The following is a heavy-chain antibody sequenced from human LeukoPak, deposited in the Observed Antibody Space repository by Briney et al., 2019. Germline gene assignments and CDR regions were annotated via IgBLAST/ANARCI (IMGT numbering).Heavy chain of an antibody. D-gene: IGHD2-15*01. Sequence: SETLSLTCTVSGGSISSYYWSWIRQPPGKGLEWIGYIYTSGRTNYNPSLKSRVTISVDTSKNQFSLKLSSVTAADTAVYYCARLSVVVVAATGGLGFDPWGQGTLVTVSS. CDR2: IYTSGRT. CDR3: ARLSVVVVAATGGLGFDP. V-gene: IGHV4-4*09. J-gene: IGHJ5*02. CDR1: GGSISSYY.